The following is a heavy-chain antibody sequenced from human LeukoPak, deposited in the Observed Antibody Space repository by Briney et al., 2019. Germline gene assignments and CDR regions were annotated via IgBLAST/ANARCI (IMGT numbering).Heavy chain of an antibody. CDR1: GFIFSSYN. Sequence: PGGSLRLSCAASGFIFSSYNMNWVRQAPGKGLEWVSYISSRSTTIYYADSVKGRFTISRDNAKNSLYLQMNSLRVEDTGVYCCARGSFYGDYPDYWGQGTLVTVSS. D-gene: IGHD4-17*01. CDR2: ISSRSTTI. CDR3: ARGSFYGDYPDY. J-gene: IGHJ4*02. V-gene: IGHV3-48*01.